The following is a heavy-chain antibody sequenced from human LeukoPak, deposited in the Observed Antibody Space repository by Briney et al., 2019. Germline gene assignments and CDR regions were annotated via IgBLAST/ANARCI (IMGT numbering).Heavy chain of an antibody. CDR3: QGGRF. D-gene: IGHD1-26*01. J-gene: IGHJ4*02. Sequence: PGGSLRLSCAGSGITFSTYWMHWVRQAPGKGLEWVGRIKSKTDGGTTDYAAPVKGRFSISRDDSKNTLYLQMNSLKSEDTAVYYCQGGRFWGQGTLVTVSS. CDR1: GITFSTYW. CDR2: IKSKTDGGTT. V-gene: IGHV3-15*01.